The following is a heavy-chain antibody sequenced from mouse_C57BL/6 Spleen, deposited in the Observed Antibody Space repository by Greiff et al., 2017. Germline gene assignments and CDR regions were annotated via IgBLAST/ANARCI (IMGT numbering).Heavy chain of an antibody. CDR2: INPNYGTT. CDR3: ARSGITTVVATPMDY. Sequence: SGPELVKPGASVKISCKASGYSFTDYNMNWVKQSNGKSLEWIGVINPNYGTTSYNQKFKGKATLTVDQSSSTAYMQLNSLTSEDSAVYYCARSGITTVVATPMDYWGQGTSVTVSS. CDR1: GYSFTDYN. J-gene: IGHJ4*01. V-gene: IGHV1-39*01. D-gene: IGHD1-1*01.